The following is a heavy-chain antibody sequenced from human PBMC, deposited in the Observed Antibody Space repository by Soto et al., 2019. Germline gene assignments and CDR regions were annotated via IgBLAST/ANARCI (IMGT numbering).Heavy chain of an antibody. J-gene: IGHJ3*02. CDR3: ARDGGQWQWLRRMSEAFDI. D-gene: IGHD6-19*01. CDR2: IKQDGSQT. CDR1: GFTFSSYW. Sequence: EAQLVESGGGLVQPGGSLRLSCAASGFTFSSYWMTWVRQAPGKGLEWVASIKQDGSQTYYVGSVEGRITISRDNAKKLLYLQMNTLRAEARAVYYCARDGGQWQWLRRMSEAFDIWGQGTMVTVSS. V-gene: IGHV3-7*01.